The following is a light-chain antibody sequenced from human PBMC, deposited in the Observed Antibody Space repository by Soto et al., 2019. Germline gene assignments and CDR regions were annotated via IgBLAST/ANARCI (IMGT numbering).Light chain of an antibody. CDR2: KAS. CDR3: QQYKSYSRT. CDR1: QSISSW. J-gene: IGKJ1*01. Sequence: DIKMTQSPSTLSASVGDRVTITCRASQSISSWLAWYQQKPGKAPKVPIYKASTLESGVPSRFSGSGSGTEFTLTINSLQPDDFATYYCQQYKSYSRTFGQGTKVEIK. V-gene: IGKV1-5*03.